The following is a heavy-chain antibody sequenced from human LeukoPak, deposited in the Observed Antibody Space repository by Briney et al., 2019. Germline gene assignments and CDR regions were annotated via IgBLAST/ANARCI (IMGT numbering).Heavy chain of an antibody. Sequence: GESLRLSCAASGFTFSSYSMNWVRQAPGKGLEWVSSISSSSSYIYYADSVKGRFTISRDNAKNSLYLQMNSLRAEETAVYYCAKGGYSYGYGSAWGQGTLVTVSS. D-gene: IGHD5-18*01. CDR3: AKGGYSYGYGSA. J-gene: IGHJ5*02. CDR1: GFTFSSYS. CDR2: ISSSSSYI. V-gene: IGHV3-21*01.